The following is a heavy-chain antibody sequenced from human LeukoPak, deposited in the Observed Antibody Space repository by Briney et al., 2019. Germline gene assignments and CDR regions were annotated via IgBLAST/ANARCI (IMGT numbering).Heavy chain of an antibody. J-gene: IGHJ4*02. CDR2: INQDGTEK. D-gene: IGHD3-3*01. CDR1: GFTFSSYW. CDR3: ANVYDFWSGYYPPFDY. V-gene: IGHV3-7*03. Sequence: GGSLRLSCAASGFTFSSYWMSWVRQAPGEGLEWVAKINQDGTEKAYVDSVRGRFTISRDNAKNSLFLQMNSLRAEDTAVYYCANVYDFWSGYYPPFDYWGQGTLVTVSS.